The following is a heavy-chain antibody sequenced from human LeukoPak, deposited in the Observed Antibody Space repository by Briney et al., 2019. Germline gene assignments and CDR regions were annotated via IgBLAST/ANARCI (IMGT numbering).Heavy chain of an antibody. J-gene: IGHJ4*02. CDR2: ISSNGGST. D-gene: IGHD1-26*01. V-gene: IGHV3-64*01. CDR1: GFTFSSYA. CDR3: ARVRVGGTNYFDS. Sequence: PGGSLRLSCAASGFTFSSYAMHWVRQAPGKGLEYVSAISSNGGSTYYANSVKGRFTISRDNAKNSLYLQMNSLRAEDTAVYYCARVRVGGTNYFDSWGQGTLVTVSS.